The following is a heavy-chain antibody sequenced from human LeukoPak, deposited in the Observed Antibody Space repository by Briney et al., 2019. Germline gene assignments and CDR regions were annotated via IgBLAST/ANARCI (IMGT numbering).Heavy chain of an antibody. CDR2: IYYSGST. CDR1: GGSISSSSYY. CDR3: ARLGSGYYYPFDY. J-gene: IGHJ4*02. V-gene: IGHV4-39*01. D-gene: IGHD3-22*01. Sequence: SETLSLTCTVSGGSISSSSYYWGWIRQPPGKGLEWIGSIYYSGSTYYNPSLKSRVTISVDTSKNQFSLKLSSVTAADTAVYYCARLGSGYYYPFDYWGQGTLVTVSS.